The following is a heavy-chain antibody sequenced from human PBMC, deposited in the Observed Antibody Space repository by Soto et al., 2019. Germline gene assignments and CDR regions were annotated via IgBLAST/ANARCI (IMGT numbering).Heavy chain of an antibody. V-gene: IGHV3-64D*06. Sequence: GRLRLSWSVCAFRLSCFTMHWDRKARRKRLGRVSSIITNGDKIYYARCVKCRFSISRHNFKSTVYLQMSSLTAEDPAVYFCVRVRLGTYYYCGSWGQGTLVAAST. CDR2: IITNGDKI. CDR1: AFRLSCFT. D-gene: IGHD1-26*01. J-gene: IGHJ4*02. CDR3: VRVRLGTYYYCGS.